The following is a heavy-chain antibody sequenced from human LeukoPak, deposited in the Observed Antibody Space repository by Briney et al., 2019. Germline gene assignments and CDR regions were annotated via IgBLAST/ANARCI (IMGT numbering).Heavy chain of an antibody. V-gene: IGHV3-48*04. Sequence: PGGSLRLSCAASGFTFSSYAMSWVRQAPGKGLEWVSYISSSGSTIYYADSVKGRFTISRDNAKNSLYLQMNSLRAEDTAVYYCARSADCSSTSCSYDYWGQGTLVTVSS. CDR1: GFTFSSYA. CDR2: ISSSGSTI. J-gene: IGHJ4*02. D-gene: IGHD2-2*01. CDR3: ARSADCSSTSCSYDY.